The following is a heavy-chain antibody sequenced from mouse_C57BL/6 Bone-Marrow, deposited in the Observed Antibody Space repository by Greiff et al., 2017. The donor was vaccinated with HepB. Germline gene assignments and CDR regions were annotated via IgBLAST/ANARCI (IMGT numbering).Heavy chain of an antibody. CDR3: AQRGNDGFDY. CDR1: GYTFTSYW. CDR2: IDPSDSYT. D-gene: IGHD2-3*01. Sequence: VQLQQPGAELVRPGTSVKLSCKASGYTFTSYWMHWVKQRPGQGLEWIGVIDPSDSYTNYNQKFKGKATLTVDTSSSTAYMQLSSLTSEDSAVYYCAQRGNDGFDYWGQGTTLTVSS. J-gene: IGHJ2*01. V-gene: IGHV1-59*01.